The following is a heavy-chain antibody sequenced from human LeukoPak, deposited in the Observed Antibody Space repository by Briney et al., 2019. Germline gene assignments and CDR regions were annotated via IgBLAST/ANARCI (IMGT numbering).Heavy chain of an antibody. CDR2: ISWNSGSI. CDR3: AKVGDAPQCYFDY. V-gene: IGHV3-9*01. Sequence: PGGSLRLSCAASGFTFDDYAMHWVRQAPGKGLEWVSGISWNSGSIGYADSVKGRFTISRDNAKNSLYLQMNSLRAEDTALYYCAKVGDAPQCYFDYWGQGTLVTVSS. CDR1: GFTFDDYA. D-gene: IGHD4-17*01. J-gene: IGHJ4*02.